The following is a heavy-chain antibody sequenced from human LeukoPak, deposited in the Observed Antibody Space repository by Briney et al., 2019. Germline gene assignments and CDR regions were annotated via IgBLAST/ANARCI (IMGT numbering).Heavy chain of an antibody. CDR3: AGAFNDGFDI. CDR2: ISSSGSRI. J-gene: IGHJ3*02. V-gene: IGHV3-11*04. Sequence: PGGSLRLSCAASGFTFRDYYMSWIRQAPGKGLEWVSYISSSGSRIYDADSVKGRFTISRDNAKNSLYLQMNSLRAEGTAVYYCAGAFNDGFDIWGQGTMVAVSS. CDR1: GFTFRDYY.